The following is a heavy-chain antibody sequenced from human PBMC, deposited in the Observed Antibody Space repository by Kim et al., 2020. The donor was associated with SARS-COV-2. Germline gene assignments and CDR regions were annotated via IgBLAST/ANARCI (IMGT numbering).Heavy chain of an antibody. J-gene: IGHJ4*02. CDR3: TTIPNYDFWSGYYSDY. V-gene: IGHV3-15*01. D-gene: IGHD3-3*01. Sequence: PVEGRFTISRDDSKNTLYLQMNSLKTEDTAVYYCTTIPNYDFWSGYYSDYWGQGTLVTVSS.